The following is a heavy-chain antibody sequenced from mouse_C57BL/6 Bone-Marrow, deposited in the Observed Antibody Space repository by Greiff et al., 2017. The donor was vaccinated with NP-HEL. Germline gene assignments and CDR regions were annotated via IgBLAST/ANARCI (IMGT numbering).Heavy chain of an antibody. V-gene: IGHV1-59*01. J-gene: IGHJ2*01. CDR2: IDPSDSYT. CDR3: ARKDY. CDR1: GYTFTSYW. Sequence: QVQLKQPGAELVRPGTSVKLSCKASGYTFTSYWMHWVKQRPGQGLEWIGVIDPSDSYTNYNQKFKGKATLTVDTSSSTAYMQLSSLTSEDSAVYYCARKDYWGQGTTLTVSS.